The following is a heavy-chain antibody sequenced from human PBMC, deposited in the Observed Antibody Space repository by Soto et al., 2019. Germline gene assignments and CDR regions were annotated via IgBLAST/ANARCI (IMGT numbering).Heavy chain of an antibody. CDR1: GFSISSNY. J-gene: IGHJ4*02. Sequence: QPGGSLRLSCAASGFSISSNYVTWVRQAPGKGLEWVSLLYSGGTSYYADSVKGRFTISRDNSKNTLFLQMNRLKTEDTAVYYCARGQQVSTIRGVQGFDYWGQGTLVTVSS. V-gene: IGHV3-53*01. D-gene: IGHD3-10*01. CDR3: ARGQQVSTIRGVQGFDY. CDR2: LYSGGTS.